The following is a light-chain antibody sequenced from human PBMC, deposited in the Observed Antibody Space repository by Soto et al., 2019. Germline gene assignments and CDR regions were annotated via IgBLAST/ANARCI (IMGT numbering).Light chain of an antibody. CDR1: QTISSW. CDR2: KAS. CDR3: QHYNSYSEA. J-gene: IGKJ1*01. V-gene: IGKV1-5*03. Sequence: DIQMTQSPSTLSGSVGDRVSITCRASQTISSWLAWYQQKPGKDPKLLIYKASTLKSGIPSRFSGSGSGTEFTLNIRRLQPDDFATYYCQHYNSYSEAFGQGTKVELK.